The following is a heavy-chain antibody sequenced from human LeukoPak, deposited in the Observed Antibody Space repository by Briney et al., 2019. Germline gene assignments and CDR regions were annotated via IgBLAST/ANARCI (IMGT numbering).Heavy chain of an antibody. Sequence: GGSLRLSCAASGFIVSTNDMSWVRQAPGKGLEWVSITYSDGGTYYAESVKGRSTISRDNSKNTLYLQMNSLRAEDTAVYYCARESRFGESFFDYWGQGTLVTVSS. D-gene: IGHD3-10*01. CDR3: ARESRFGESFFDY. V-gene: IGHV3-53*01. CDR2: TYSDGGT. J-gene: IGHJ4*02. CDR1: GFIVSTND.